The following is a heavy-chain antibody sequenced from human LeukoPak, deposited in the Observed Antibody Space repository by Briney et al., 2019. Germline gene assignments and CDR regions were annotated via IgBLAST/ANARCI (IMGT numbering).Heavy chain of an antibody. CDR3: ARDASSWDFDY. Sequence: GGSLRLSCAASGFTFRRYAMHWVRQAPGKGLEWVAVISYDGSNKYYAGSVKGRFTISRDNSKNTLYLQMNSLRAEDTAVYYCARDASSWDFDYWGQGTLVTVSS. CDR2: ISYDGSNK. CDR1: GFTFRRYA. D-gene: IGHD6-13*01. J-gene: IGHJ4*02. V-gene: IGHV3-30*01.